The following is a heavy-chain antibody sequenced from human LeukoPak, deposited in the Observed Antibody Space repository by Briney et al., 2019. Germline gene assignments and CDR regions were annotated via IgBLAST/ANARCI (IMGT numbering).Heavy chain of an antibody. D-gene: IGHD5-18*01. CDR1: GFTFSSYS. CDR2: ISSSSYI. Sequence: GGSLRLSCAASGFTFSSYSMNWVRQAPGKGLEWVSSISSSSYIYYADSVKGRFTISRDNAKNSPYLQMNSLRAEDTAVYYCARDLGYSYHFDYWGQGTLVTVSS. CDR3: ARDLGYSYHFDY. J-gene: IGHJ4*02. V-gene: IGHV3-21*01.